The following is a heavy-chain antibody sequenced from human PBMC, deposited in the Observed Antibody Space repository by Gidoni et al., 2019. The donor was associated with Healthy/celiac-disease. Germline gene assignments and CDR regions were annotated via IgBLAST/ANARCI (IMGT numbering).Heavy chain of an antibody. V-gene: IGHV3-21*01. D-gene: IGHD3-22*01. CDR2: ISSSSSYI. CDR3: ASIPDYYDSSGDY. CDR1: GFTFSSYS. Sequence: EVQLVESGGGLVKPGGSLRLSGASSGFTFSSYSMNWVRQAPGKGLEWVSSISSSSSYIYYADSVKGRFTISRDNAKNSLYLQMNSLRAEDTAVYYCASIPDYYDSSGDYWGQGTLVTVSS. J-gene: IGHJ4*02.